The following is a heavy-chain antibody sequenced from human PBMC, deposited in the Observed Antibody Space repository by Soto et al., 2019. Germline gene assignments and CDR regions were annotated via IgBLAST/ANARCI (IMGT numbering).Heavy chain of an antibody. Sequence: GGSLRLSCAASGFTFSSYGMHWVRQAPGKGLEWVAVISYDGSNKYYADSVKGRFTISRDNSKNTLYLQMNSLRAEDTAVYYCAKDSNEIFGVYRSRPFDDYWGQGTLVTVSS. CDR1: GFTFSSYG. CDR2: ISYDGSNK. D-gene: IGHD3-3*01. V-gene: IGHV3-30*18. J-gene: IGHJ4*02. CDR3: AKDSNEIFGVYRSRPFDDY.